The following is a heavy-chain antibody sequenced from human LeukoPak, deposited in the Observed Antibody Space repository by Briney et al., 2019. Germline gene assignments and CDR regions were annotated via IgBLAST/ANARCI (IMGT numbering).Heavy chain of an antibody. D-gene: IGHD1-26*01. Sequence: PGGSLRLSCAASGFTFTNYYMSWIRQAPGKGLEWVSYISSSGSSVYYADSVKGRFTISRDNAKNSLFLQMNSLGAEDTAVYYCARGAKWAYYFDYWGQGTLVTVSS. CDR3: ARGAKWAYYFDY. CDR1: GFTFTNYY. CDR2: ISSSGSSV. J-gene: IGHJ4*02. V-gene: IGHV3-11*01.